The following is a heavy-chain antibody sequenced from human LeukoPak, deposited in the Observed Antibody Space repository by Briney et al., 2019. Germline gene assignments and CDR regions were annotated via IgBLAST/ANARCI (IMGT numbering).Heavy chain of an antibody. CDR2: IASDGFMA. D-gene: IGHD3/OR15-3a*01. V-gene: IGHV3-23*01. J-gene: IGHJ5*02. CDR3: AKDLFLFFGDT. CDR1: GFTFTSYP. Sequence: GGSLRLSCAASGFTFTSYPMNWVRQAPGKGLEWVATIASDGFMAYYADSLKGRFVISRDNSQQTIYLQMNSLRSDDTAVYYCAKDLFLFFGDTRGQGTLVTVSS.